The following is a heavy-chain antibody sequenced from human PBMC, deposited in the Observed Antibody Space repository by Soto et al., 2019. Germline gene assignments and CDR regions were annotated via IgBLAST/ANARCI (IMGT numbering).Heavy chain of an antibody. CDR3: ARVYCSSTSCYFDY. Sequence: PGGSLRLSCAASGFTLSSYSMNWVRQAPGKGLEWVSYISSSSSTIYYADSVKGRFTISRDNAKNSLYLQMNSLRAEDTAVYYCARVYCSSTSCYFDYWGQGTLVTVSS. CDR2: ISSSSSTI. D-gene: IGHD2-2*01. CDR1: GFTLSSYS. V-gene: IGHV3-48*01. J-gene: IGHJ4*02.